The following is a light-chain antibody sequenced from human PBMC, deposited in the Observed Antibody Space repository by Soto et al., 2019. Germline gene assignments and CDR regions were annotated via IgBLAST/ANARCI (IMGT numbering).Light chain of an antibody. V-gene: IGKV3-15*01. CDR1: QSVTSD. J-gene: IGKJ1*01. CDR2: RAS. Sequence: ETVITQSPSALSVSPGESATLSCRASQSVTSDLAWYQQKPGQAPRLFIYRASTRATGIPARFSGSGSGTEFTLTISSLQSEDFALYYCQQYEKWPWTFGQGTKVDIK. CDR3: QQYEKWPWT.